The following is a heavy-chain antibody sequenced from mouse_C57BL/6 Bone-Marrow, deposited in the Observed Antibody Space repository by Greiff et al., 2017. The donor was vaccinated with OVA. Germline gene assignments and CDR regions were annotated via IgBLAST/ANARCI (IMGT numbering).Heavy chain of an antibody. J-gene: IGHJ2*01. V-gene: IGHV5-17*01. Sequence: EVKVEESGGGLVKPGGSLKLSCAASGFTFSDYGMHWVRQASEKGLEWVAYISSGSSTIYYADTVKGRFTISRDNAKNTLFLQMTSLRSEDTAMYYCARNYGSSYEGVFYYFDYWGQGTTLTVSS. D-gene: IGHD1-1*01. CDR1: GFTFSDYG. CDR2: ISSGSSTI. CDR3: ARNYGSSYEGVFYYFDY.